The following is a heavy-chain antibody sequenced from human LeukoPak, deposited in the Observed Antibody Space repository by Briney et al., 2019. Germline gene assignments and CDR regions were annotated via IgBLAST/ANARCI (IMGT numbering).Heavy chain of an antibody. D-gene: IGHD1-26*01. Sequence: ASVEVSCKASGYTFISYGISWVRQAPGQGLEWMGWSSAYNSNTNYAQKFQGRVTMTTDTSTSTAYMELRSLRSDDTAVYYCARGEVGGSYGIAFDYWGQGTLVTVSS. CDR2: SSAYNSNT. CDR1: GYTFISYG. CDR3: ARGEVGGSYGIAFDY. V-gene: IGHV1-18*01. J-gene: IGHJ4*02.